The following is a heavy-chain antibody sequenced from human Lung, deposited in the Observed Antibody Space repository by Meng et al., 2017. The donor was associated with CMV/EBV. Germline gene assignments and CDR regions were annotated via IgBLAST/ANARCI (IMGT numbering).Heavy chain of an antibody. CDR1: GGSISSYY. J-gene: IGHJ6*02. Sequence: GSLRLXCTVSGGSISSYYWSWIRQPPGKGLEWIGYIYYSGSTNYNPSLKSRVTISVETSKNQFSLKLSAVTASDTAVYYCARGSACWSSGGMDVWGQGTTVTFSS. CDR2: IYYSGST. V-gene: IGHV4-59*01. D-gene: IGHD3-10*01. CDR3: ARGSACWSSGGMDV.